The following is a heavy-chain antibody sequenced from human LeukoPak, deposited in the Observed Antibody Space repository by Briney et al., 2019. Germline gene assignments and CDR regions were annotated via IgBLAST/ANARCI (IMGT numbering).Heavy chain of an antibody. Sequence: AGTLTLTCTASGFSFAYYAMHWVRQAPGKGLEWVALITANGDSTYYADSVKGRFTISRDNSKNSLSLQMNSLRTEDTALYYCAKDIEAGTAGFSFDYWGQGTLVAVSS. D-gene: IGHD2-21*02. V-gene: IGHV3-43*02. J-gene: IGHJ4*02. CDR2: ITANGDST. CDR1: GFSFAYYA. CDR3: AKDIEAGTAGFSFDY.